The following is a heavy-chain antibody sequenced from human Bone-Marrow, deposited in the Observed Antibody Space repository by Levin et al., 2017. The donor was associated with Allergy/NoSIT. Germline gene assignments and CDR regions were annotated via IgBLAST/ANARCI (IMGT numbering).Heavy chain of an antibody. V-gene: IGHV4-30-4*01. CDR2: TFYGST. J-gene: IGHJ3*02. Sequence: SQTLSLPCTVSGGSINSDDYYWSWIRQPPGRGLEWIGYTFYGSTFYNPSLKSRINMSIDTSKMQFSLKVRSVTAADTAVYYCARGLGAPVEDAFAIWGLGTLVTVSS. CDR1: GGSINSDDYY. D-gene: IGHD4-23*01. CDR3: ARGLGAPVEDAFAI.